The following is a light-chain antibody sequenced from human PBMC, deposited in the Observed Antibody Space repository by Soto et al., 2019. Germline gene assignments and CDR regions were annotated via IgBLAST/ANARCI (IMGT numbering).Light chain of an antibody. V-gene: IGKV1-5*01. CDR1: QSISTW. CDR3: QQYNTYST. CDR2: DGS. Sequence: DIQMTQSPSTLSASVGDRVTITCRASQSISTWLAWYQQKPGKAPKFLIFDGSSLQSGVPSRFSGSGSGTEFTLTISSLQPDDFATYYCQQYNTYSTFGQGTKVDIK. J-gene: IGKJ1*01.